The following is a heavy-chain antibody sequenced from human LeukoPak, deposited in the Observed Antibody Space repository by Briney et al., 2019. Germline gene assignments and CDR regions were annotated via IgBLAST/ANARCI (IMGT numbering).Heavy chain of an antibody. Sequence: GGSLRLSCTASGSTFSSYAMSWVRQAPGKGLEYVSTISAGGGSTFYADSMKGRSAISRDNSRNTVYLQMNSLRVEDTAVYYCARGGGLLWLGESPNCLDTCGQGTLVTVSS. CDR3: ARGGGLLWLGESPNCLDT. CDR1: GSTFSSYA. V-gene: IGHV3-23*01. J-gene: IGHJ5*02. CDR2: ISAGGGST. D-gene: IGHD3-10*01.